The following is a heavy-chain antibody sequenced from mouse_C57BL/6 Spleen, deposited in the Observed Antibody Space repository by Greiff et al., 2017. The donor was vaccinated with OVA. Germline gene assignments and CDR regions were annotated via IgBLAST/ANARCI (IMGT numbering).Heavy chain of an antibody. J-gene: IGHJ2*01. V-gene: IGHV1-64*01. D-gene: IGHD3-3*01. CDR2: IYPNSGST. Sequence: VQLQQPGPELVKPGASVQFSCKASGYTFTSYWMHWVQQRPGQGLEWIGMIYPNSGSTNYNEKFKSKATLTVDKSSSTAYMQLSSLTSEDYAVYYCARDEILGYFDYWGQGTTLTVSA. CDR1: GYTFTSYW. CDR3: ARDEILGYFDY.